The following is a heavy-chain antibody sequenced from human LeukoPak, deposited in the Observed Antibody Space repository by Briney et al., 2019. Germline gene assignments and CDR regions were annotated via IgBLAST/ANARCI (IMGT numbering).Heavy chain of an antibody. Sequence: GGSLRLSCAASGFTFSSYDMHWVRQATGKGLEWDSTIGSAGNTYYPGSVKGRFTISRENAKNSLYLQMNSLRAGDTAVYYCARGMSATSGYLELEYWGQGALVTVST. V-gene: IGHV3-13*04. CDR1: GFTFSSYD. CDR2: IGSAGNT. CDR3: ARGMSATSGYLELEY. J-gene: IGHJ4*02. D-gene: IGHD3-22*01.